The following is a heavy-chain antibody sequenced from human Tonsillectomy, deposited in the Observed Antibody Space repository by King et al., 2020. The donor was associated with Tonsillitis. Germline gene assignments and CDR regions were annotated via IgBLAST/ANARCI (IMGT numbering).Heavy chain of an antibody. CDR3: ARPTKGWNDKYGMDV. J-gene: IGHJ6*02. V-gene: IGHV1-2*02. CDR1: GYTFTGYY. CDR2: INPNSGDT. Sequence: QLVQSGAEVKKPGASVKVSCKASGYTFTGYYIHWVRQAPGQGLEWMGWINPNSGDTNYAQNFQGRVTMTRDTSISTAYMELSRLRSNDTAVYYCARPTKGWNDKYGMDVWGQGTTVTVSS. D-gene: IGHD1-1*01.